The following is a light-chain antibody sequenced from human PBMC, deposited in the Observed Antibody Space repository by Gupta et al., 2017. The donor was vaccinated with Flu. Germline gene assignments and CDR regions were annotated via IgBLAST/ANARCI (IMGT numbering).Light chain of an antibody. CDR2: AAA. J-gene: IGKJ2*01. V-gene: IGKV1-39*01. CDR3: QESYSSSYN. CDR1: QSMSNY. Sequence: DIQLTQSPSSLSASVGDRVTITCRASQSMSNYINWYQERPGTAPQLLIYAAAWVKSGGPSRCSGSGSGTDVTLTISSRQPEDLATYYCQESYSSSYNLGQGTKVEIK.